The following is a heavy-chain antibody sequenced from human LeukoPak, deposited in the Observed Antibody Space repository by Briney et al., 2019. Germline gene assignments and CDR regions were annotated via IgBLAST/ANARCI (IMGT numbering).Heavy chain of an antibody. J-gene: IGHJ4*02. CDR1: GFSFSGYF. CDR3: VRESQWTFDY. CDR2: INSRGSAM. D-gene: IGHD6-19*01. V-gene: IGHV3-11*01. Sequence: GGSLRLSCAASGFSFSGYFMTWIRQAPGQGLEWVSYINSRGSAMYYADSVKGRFTISRDNAKNSLYLQMNSLSAEDTAVYYCVRESQWTFDYWGPGTLVTVFS.